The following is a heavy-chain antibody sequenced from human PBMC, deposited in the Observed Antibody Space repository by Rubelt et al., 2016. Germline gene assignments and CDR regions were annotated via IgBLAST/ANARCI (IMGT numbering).Heavy chain of an antibody. D-gene: IGHD5-24*01. CDR3: ARTDGYRKWYFDL. Sequence: QVQLQESGPGLVKPSQTLSLTCTVSGGSISSGGYYWSWIRQHPGKGLEWIGYIYYSGSTYYNPSLKSRVTISVDTSKNQCSRKLSSVTAADTAVYYCARTDGYRKWYFDLWGRGTLVTVSS. CDR2: IYYSGST. V-gene: IGHV4-31*03. CDR1: GGSISSGGYY. J-gene: IGHJ2*01.